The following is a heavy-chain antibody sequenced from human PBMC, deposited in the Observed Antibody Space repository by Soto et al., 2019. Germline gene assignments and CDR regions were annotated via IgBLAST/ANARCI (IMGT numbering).Heavy chain of an antibody. J-gene: IGHJ4*02. CDR2: ISFRGTTT. Sequence: GGSLRLSCAASGFTFSNFEMNWVRQVPGKGLEWLSYISFRGTTTYYAGSVRGRFTISRDNAKNSAFLQMDSLRVEGTAIYYCVRDNSHIIVTPFDLWGQGTLVTVSS. CDR1: GFTFSNFE. CDR3: VRDNSHIIVTPFDL. V-gene: IGHV3-48*03. D-gene: IGHD2-21*01.